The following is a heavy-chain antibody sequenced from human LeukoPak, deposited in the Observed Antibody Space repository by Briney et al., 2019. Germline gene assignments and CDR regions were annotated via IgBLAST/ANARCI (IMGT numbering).Heavy chain of an antibody. CDR3: ALQWLATAGSFDY. D-gene: IGHD6-19*01. Sequence: ASVKVSCKASGYTFTSYDINWVRQATGQGLEWMGWMNPNSGNTGYAQKFQGRVTMTRNTSISTAYMELSSLRSEDTAVYYCALQWLATAGSFDYWGQGTLVTVSS. V-gene: IGHV1-8*01. CDR1: GYTFTSYD. CDR2: MNPNSGNT. J-gene: IGHJ4*02.